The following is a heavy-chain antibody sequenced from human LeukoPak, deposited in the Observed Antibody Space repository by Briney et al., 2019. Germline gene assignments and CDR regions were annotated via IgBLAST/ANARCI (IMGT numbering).Heavy chain of an antibody. D-gene: IGHD3-16*02. J-gene: IGHJ4*02. V-gene: IGHV4-34*01. CDR1: GGSFSGYY. Sequence: SETLSLTYAVYGGSFSGYYWSWIRQPPGKGLEWIGEINHSGSTNYNPSLKSRVTISVDTSKNQFSLKLSSVTAADTAVYYCARGPTYTFGGVIVSSQDFDYWGQGTLVTVSS. CDR2: INHSGST. CDR3: ARGPTYTFGGVIVSSQDFDY.